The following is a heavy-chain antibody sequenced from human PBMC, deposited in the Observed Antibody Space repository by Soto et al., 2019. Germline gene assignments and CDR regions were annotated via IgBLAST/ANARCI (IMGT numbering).Heavy chain of an antibody. V-gene: IGHV4-59*01. CDR3: ARGEEQVAMPSGY. CDR2: IYYSGST. Sequence: QVQLQESGPGLVKPSETLSLTCTVSGGSISGYYWSWIRQPPGKGLECIGYIYYSGSTNYNPSLQRRVTLSVDTAKNQFSLKLSSVTAADTAVYYCARGEEQVAMPSGYWGQGTLVTVSS. J-gene: IGHJ4*02. D-gene: IGHD2-2*01. CDR1: GGSISGYY.